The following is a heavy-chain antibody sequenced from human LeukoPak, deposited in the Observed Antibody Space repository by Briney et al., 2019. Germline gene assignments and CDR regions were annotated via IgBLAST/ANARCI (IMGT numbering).Heavy chain of an antibody. CDR3: ATDGDYYDSGTYSGH. Sequence: SVTLSLTCTVSGGSISSYFWSWIRQPAGKGLEWIGRIYTSGSTDYNPSLKSRVTMSVDTSKNQFSLKLTSVTAADTAVYYCATDGDYYDSGTYSGHWGQGTLVTVSS. V-gene: IGHV4-4*07. CDR2: IYTSGST. CDR1: GGSISSYF. J-gene: IGHJ4*02. D-gene: IGHD3-10*01.